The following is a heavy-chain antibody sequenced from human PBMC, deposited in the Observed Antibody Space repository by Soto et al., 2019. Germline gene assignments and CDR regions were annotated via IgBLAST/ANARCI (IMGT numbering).Heavy chain of an antibody. V-gene: IGHV1-46*01. CDR2: INPSGGST. CDR1: GYTFTSYY. CDR3: ARKGRGYSYGYPEFDY. Sequence: ASVKVSCKASGYTFTSYYMHWVRQAPGQGLEWMGIINPSGGSTSYAQKFQGRVTMTRDTSTSTVYMELSSLRSEDTAVYYCARKGRGYSYGYPEFDYWGQGTLVTVSS. D-gene: IGHD5-18*01. J-gene: IGHJ4*02.